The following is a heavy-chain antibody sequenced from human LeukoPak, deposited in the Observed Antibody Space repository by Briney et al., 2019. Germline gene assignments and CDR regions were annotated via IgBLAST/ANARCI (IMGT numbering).Heavy chain of an antibody. CDR1: GFTFSSYD. Sequence: GGSLRLSCAASGFTFSSYDMHWVRQATGKGLEWVSAIGTAGDTYYPGSVKGRFTISRENAKNSLYLQMNSLRAGDTAVYYCARVSANSSGRQYYFDYWGQGTLVTVSS. CDR2: IGTAGDT. CDR3: ARVSANSSGRQYYFDY. J-gene: IGHJ4*02. D-gene: IGHD6-19*01. V-gene: IGHV3-13*01.